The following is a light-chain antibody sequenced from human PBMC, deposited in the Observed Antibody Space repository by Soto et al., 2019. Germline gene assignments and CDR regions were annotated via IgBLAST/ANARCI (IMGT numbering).Light chain of an antibody. CDR3: QSYDSSLSVYV. Sequence: QSVLTQPPSVSGAPGQRVTISCTGSSSNIGAGYDVHWYQQLPGTAPKLLIYGNSNRPSGVPDRFSGSKSGTSASLAITGLQVEDEADYSCQSYDSSLSVYVFGTGTKLTVL. J-gene: IGLJ1*01. V-gene: IGLV1-40*01. CDR2: GNS. CDR1: SSNIGAGYD.